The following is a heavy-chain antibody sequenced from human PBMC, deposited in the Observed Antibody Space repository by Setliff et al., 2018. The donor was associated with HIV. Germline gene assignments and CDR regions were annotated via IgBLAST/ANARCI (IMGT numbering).Heavy chain of an antibody. CDR1: GFTFSSYE. J-gene: IGHJ4*02. CDR2: ISSSGSTI. Sequence: PGGSLRLSCAASGFTFSSYEMNWVRQAPGKGLEWVSYISSSGSTIYYADSVKGRFTISRDNAKKSLYLQMNSLRAEDTAVYYCARERLRLGECLDYWGQGTLVTVSS. V-gene: IGHV3-48*03. CDR3: ARERLRLGECLDY. D-gene: IGHD3-16*01.